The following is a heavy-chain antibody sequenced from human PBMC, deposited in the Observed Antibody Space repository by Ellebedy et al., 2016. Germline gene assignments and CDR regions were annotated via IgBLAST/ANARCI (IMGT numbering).Heavy chain of an antibody. Sequence: ASVKVSXXASGYTFTGYYMHWVRQAPGQGLEWMGWINPNNGGTNYAQKFQGRVTMTRDTSTSTVYMELSSLRSEDTAVYYCARAMRGVPAAIWFDPWGQGTLVTVSS. J-gene: IGHJ5*02. CDR2: INPNNGGT. D-gene: IGHD2-2*01. CDR3: ARAMRGVPAAIWFDP. V-gene: IGHV1-2*02. CDR1: GYTFTGYY.